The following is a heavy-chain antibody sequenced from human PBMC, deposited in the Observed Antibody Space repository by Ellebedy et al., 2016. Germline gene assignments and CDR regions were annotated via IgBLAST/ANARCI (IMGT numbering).Heavy chain of an antibody. CDR1: GFTFSNAW. J-gene: IGHJ4*02. CDR2: IKSRANGGTA. CDR3: TTAVGELSG. D-gene: IGHD3-10*01. V-gene: IGHV3-15*01. Sequence: GESLKISCAASGFTFSNAWMSRVRQAPGKGLEWVGRIKSRANGGTADYGAPAKGRFTVSRDDSKNTVHLQMDSLKSEDTAVYYCTTAVGELSGWGQGTLVTVSS.